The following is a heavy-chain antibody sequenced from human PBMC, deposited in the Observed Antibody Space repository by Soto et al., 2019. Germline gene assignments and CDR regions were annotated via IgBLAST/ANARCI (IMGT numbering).Heavy chain of an antibody. CDR1: GFTFSNYA. CDR3: AKASSGWYPNTRGHFDY. Sequence: PGGSLRLSCAASGFTFSNYAMTWVRQAPGKGLEWVSAISASGISTNFADSVRGRFTISRDNSKNTLYLQMNSLRAEDTAVYYCAKASSGWYPNTRGHFDYWGQGTLVTVSS. CDR2: ISASGIST. D-gene: IGHD6-19*01. V-gene: IGHV3-23*01. J-gene: IGHJ4*02.